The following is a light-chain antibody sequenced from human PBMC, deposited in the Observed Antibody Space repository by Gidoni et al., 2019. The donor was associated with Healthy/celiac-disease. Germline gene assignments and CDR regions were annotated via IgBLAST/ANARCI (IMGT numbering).Light chain of an antibody. V-gene: IGKV1-39*01. J-gene: IGKJ1*01. CDR1: QSISSY. Sequence: DIQKTKSPSSLSASVGDRVTITCRASQSISSYLNWYQQKPGKAPKLLIYAASSLQSGVPSRFSGSGSVTDFTLTISSLQPEDFATYYCQQSYSTPWAFGQGTKVEIK. CDR2: AAS. CDR3: QQSYSTPWA.